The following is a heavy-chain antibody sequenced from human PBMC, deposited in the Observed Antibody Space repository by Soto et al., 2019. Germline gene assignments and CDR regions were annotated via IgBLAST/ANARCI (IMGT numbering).Heavy chain of an antibody. CDR2: IWYDGSNK. V-gene: IGHV3-33*01. CDR1: GFTFSSYG. J-gene: IGHJ3*02. CDR3: ARVIDSGYVFGPFDI. D-gene: IGHD5-12*01. Sequence: QVQLVESGGGVVQPGRSLRLSCAASGFTFSSYGMHWVRQAPGKGLEWVAVIWYDGSNKYYADSVKGRFTISRDNSKNTLYLQMNSLRAEDTAVYYCARVIDSGYVFGPFDIWGQGTMVTVSS.